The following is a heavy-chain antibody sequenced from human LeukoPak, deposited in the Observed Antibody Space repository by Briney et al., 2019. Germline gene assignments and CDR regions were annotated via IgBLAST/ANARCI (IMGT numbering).Heavy chain of an antibody. V-gene: IGHV3-48*03. J-gene: IGHJ3*02. CDR2: ISSSGDIR. Sequence: GGSLRLSCAASGFAVSNTYLNWGRQAPGKGLEWVSYISSSGDIRNYVDSVKGRFTISRDNAKNSLNLQMNSLRAEDTAVYYCARRFDIWGQGTMVTVSS. CDR1: GFAVSNTY. CDR3: ARRFDI.